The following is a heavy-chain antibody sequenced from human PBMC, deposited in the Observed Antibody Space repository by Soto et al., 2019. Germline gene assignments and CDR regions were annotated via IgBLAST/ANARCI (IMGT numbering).Heavy chain of an antibody. CDR3: AKAARGYGVYYYYYYGMDV. Sequence: EVQLVESGGVVVQPGGSLRLSCAASGFTFDDYAMHWVRQAPGKGLEWVSLISWDGRSTYYADSVKGRFTISRDNSKNSLYLQMNSLRAEDTALYYCAKAARGYGVYYYYYYGMDVWGQGTTVTVSS. D-gene: IGHD5-12*01. J-gene: IGHJ6*02. CDR2: ISWDGRST. CDR1: GFTFDDYA. V-gene: IGHV3-43D*04.